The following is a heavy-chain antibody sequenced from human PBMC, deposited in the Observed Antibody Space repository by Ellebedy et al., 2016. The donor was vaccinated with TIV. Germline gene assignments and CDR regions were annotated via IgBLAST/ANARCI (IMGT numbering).Heavy chain of an antibody. V-gene: IGHV3-33*06. Sequence: PGGSLRLSCAASGFPFDSYVMNWVRQAPGKGLEWVAVIWYDGFNKDYDDSVKGRFTISRDNSKNTLNLEMNSLRAEDTAVYYCAKEQSPYYDILTDSFDYWGQGALVTVSS. CDR3: AKEQSPYYDILTDSFDY. J-gene: IGHJ4*02. CDR1: GFPFDSYV. D-gene: IGHD3-9*01. CDR2: IWYDGFNK.